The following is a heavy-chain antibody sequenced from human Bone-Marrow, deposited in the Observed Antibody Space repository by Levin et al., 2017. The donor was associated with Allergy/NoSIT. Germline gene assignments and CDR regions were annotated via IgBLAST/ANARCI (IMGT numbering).Heavy chain of an antibody. V-gene: IGHV4-59*01. CDR1: GGSISSSY. CDR3: ARGGYNPGAFDP. CDR2: VYYTGST. J-gene: IGHJ3*01. Sequence: SETLSLTCTVSGGSISSSYWSWIRQPPGKGLEWIGYVYYTGSTNYNPSLKSRVTTSVDTSKNQFSLKLNSVTAADSAVYFCARGGYNPGAFDPWGQGTLVTVSS. D-gene: IGHD1-14*01.